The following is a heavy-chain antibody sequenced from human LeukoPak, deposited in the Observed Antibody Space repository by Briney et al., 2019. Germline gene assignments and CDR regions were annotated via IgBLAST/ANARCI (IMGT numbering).Heavy chain of an antibody. CDR1: GLTFSNYG. Sequence: GGSLRLSCAASGLTFSNYGMSWVRQAPGKGLERVSFISSSSSYIYYADSVKGRFTISRDNAKNSLYLQMNSLRAEDTAVYYCARAPGYRSFLDYWGQGTLVTVSS. D-gene: IGHD6-13*01. CDR3: ARAPGYRSFLDY. V-gene: IGHV3-21*01. CDR2: ISSSSSYI. J-gene: IGHJ4*02.